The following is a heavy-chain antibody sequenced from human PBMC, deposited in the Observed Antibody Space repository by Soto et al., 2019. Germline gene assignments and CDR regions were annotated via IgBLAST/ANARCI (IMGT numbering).Heavy chain of an antibody. Sequence: EVHLLESGGDVVQPGGSLRLSCAGTGFTFSTSAMTWVRQAPGRGLEWVSHISLDYSTYYADFVKGRFTVSRDNSKNTLHLQMSSLRAEDTAVYYCAKHKGSRYAIDFWGQGTLVTVSP. CDR1: GFTFSTSA. V-gene: IGHV3-23*01. CDR2: ISLDYST. J-gene: IGHJ4*02. CDR3: AKHKGSRYAIDF. D-gene: IGHD3-16*01.